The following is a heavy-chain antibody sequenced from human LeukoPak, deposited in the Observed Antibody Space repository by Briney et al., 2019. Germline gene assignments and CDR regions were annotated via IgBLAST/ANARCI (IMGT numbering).Heavy chain of an antibody. Sequence: PSETLSLTCTVSGGSIRSYHWSWIRQPPGKGLEWIGYIYYSGNTNYNPSLKSRLTISIDTSKNQFSLKLSSVTAADTAVYYCARDRYYYDSSGSPLDYWGQGTLVTVSS. D-gene: IGHD3-22*01. J-gene: IGHJ4*02. CDR3: ARDRYYYDSSGSPLDY. V-gene: IGHV4-59*12. CDR2: IYYSGNT. CDR1: GGSIRSYH.